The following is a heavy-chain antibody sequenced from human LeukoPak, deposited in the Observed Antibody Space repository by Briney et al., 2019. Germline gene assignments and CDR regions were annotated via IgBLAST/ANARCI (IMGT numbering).Heavy chain of an antibody. Sequence: TGGSLRLSCAASGFTFSIYSINWVRQAPGKGLEWVSSISSSSSYIYYADSVKGRFTISRDNAKNSLYLQMNSLRAEDTAVYYCARGGRLLWFGESIDYWGQGTLVTVSS. D-gene: IGHD3-10*01. CDR3: ARGGRLLWFGESIDY. CDR1: GFTFSIYS. J-gene: IGHJ4*02. CDR2: ISSSSSYI. V-gene: IGHV3-21*01.